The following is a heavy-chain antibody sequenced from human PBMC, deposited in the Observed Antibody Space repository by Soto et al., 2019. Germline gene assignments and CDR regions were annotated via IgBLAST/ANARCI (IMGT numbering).Heavy chain of an antibody. CDR2: IYYSGST. Sequence: SETLSLTCTVSGGSISSYYWSWIRQPPGKGLEWIGYIYYSGSTNYNPSLKSRVTISVDTSKNQFSLKLSSVTAADTAVFYCARSKYSGYDFEGIVWGQGTTVTVSS. CDR3: ARSKYSGYDFEGIV. CDR1: GGSISSYY. J-gene: IGHJ6*02. V-gene: IGHV4-59*01. D-gene: IGHD5-12*01.